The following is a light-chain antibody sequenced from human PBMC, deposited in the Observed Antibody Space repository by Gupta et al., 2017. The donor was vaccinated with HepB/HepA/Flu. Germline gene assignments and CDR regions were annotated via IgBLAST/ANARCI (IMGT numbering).Light chain of an antibody. V-gene: IGLV2-11*01. CDR1: SSDVGGYND. CDR2: DVN. CDR3: CSYAGVYTLWV. Sequence: QSALTHPPSASAPPVQGVTISCTGTSSDVGGYNDVSLYQQHPGKVRQLMIYDVNQRPSGVPDRSSGSKSGNAASLTIAGLHAEDAAEYHWCSYAGVYTLWVFGGGTKLAVL. J-gene: IGLJ3*02.